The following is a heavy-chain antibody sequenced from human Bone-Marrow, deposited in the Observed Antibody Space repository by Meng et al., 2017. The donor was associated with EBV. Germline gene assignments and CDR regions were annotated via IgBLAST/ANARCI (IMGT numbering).Heavy chain of an antibody. CDR2: ISGSGGST. V-gene: IGHV3-23*04. J-gene: IGHJ4*02. CDR1: GCTFSSYA. CDR3: AKEIAAAGH. Sequence: GRVVWSGGGWLRPGGVLDISCAASGCTFSSYASSWVRQAPGKGLEWVSAISGSGGSTYYADSVKGRFTISRDNSKNTLYLQMNSLRAEDTAVYYCAKEIAAAGHWGQGTLVTVSS. D-gene: IGHD6-13*01.